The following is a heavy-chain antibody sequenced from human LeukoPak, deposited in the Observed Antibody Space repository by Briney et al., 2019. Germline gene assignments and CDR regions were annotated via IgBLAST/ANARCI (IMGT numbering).Heavy chain of an antibody. CDR3: IREVQVRASASLGL. J-gene: IGHJ4*01. CDR2: MNNGGTTI. V-gene: IGHV3-74*01. Sequence: GGSLRLSCAASGFSISGYWMHWVRQAAGEGLVWVSRMNNGGTTINYADSVKGRFTISRDNVDNTLHLQMNSLRVEDTAVYYCIREVQVRASASLGLWGQGTLVTVSS. D-gene: IGHD3-16*01. CDR1: GFSISGYW.